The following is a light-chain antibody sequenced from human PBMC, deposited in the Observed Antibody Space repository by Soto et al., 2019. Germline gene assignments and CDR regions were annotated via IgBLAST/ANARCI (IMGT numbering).Light chain of an antibody. CDR2: AAS. V-gene: IGKV1-5*01. CDR1: QTISSW. Sequence: DIQMSQSPSTLSGSVGARVTITGRASQTISSWLAWYQQKPGKAPKLLIFAASSLQSGVPSRFSGSGSGTDFTLTVSNLQPEDFATYYCQQSYTSRITFGLGTRLEIK. CDR3: QQSYTSRIT. J-gene: IGKJ5*01.